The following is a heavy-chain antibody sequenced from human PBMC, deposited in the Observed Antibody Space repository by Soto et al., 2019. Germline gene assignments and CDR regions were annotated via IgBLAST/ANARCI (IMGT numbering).Heavy chain of an antibody. CDR2: VYHDGTN. CDR1: GASIDDRGHH. J-gene: IGHJ6*02. D-gene: IGHD2-15*01. CDR3: ARDKGISVVGFFRKDPYFGLDV. Sequence: QLKESGPGQVSPSETLSLTCSVSGASIDDRGHHWSWLRRSPGRGLEWLGSVYHDGTNYYNPSLKSRVSVSVDTSKYQFSLKLASVTAADTAVYYCARDKGISVVGFFRKDPYFGLDVWGPGTTVTVAS. V-gene: IGHV4-39*02.